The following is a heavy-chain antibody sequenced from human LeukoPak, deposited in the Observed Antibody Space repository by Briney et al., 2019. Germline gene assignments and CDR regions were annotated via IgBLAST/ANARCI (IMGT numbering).Heavy chain of an antibody. CDR1: GGSISSSSYY. CDR3: AREGNNWNDIGGWFDP. CDR2: IYYSGST. J-gene: IGHJ5*02. V-gene: IGHV4-39*07. D-gene: IGHD1-20*01. Sequence: PSETLSLTCTVSGGSISSSSYYWGWIRQPPGKGLEWIGSIYYSGSTYYNPSLKSRVTISVDTSKNQFSLKLSSVTAADTAVYYCAREGNNWNDIGGWFDPWGQGTLVTVSS.